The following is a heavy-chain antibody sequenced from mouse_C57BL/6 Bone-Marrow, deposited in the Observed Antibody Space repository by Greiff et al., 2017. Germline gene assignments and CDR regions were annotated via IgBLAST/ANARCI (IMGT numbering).Heavy chain of an antibody. V-gene: IGHV1-26*01. CDR1: GYTFTDYY. CDR2: INPNNGGT. CDR3: ARSSPSPSFAY. J-gene: IGHJ3*01. Sequence: EVQLQQSGPELVKPGASVKISCKASGYTFTDYYMNWVKQSHGKSLEWIGDINPNNGGTSYNQKFKGKATLTVDKSSSTAYMELRSLTSEDSAVYYCARSSPSPSFAYWGQGTLVTVSA.